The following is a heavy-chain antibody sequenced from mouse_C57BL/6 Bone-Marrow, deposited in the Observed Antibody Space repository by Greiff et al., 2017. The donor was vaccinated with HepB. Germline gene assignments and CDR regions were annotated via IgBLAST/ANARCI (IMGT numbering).Heavy chain of an antibody. CDR2: IYPGIGST. CDR1: GYTFTSYW. J-gene: IGHJ3*01. V-gene: IGHV1-55*01. D-gene: IGHD2-2*01. Sequence: QVQLQQPGAELVKPGASVKMSCKASGYTFTSYWITWVKQRPGQGLEWIGDIYPGIGSTNYNEKFKSKATLTVETSSSTAYRQLSSLTSEDSAVYYCAIYYGYPWFAYWGQGTLVTVSA. CDR3: AIYYGYPWFAY.